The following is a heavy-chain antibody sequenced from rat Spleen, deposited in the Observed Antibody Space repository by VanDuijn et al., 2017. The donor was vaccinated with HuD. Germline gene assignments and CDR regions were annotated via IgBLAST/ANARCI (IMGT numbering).Heavy chain of an antibody. V-gene: IGHV5-29*01. Sequence: EVQLVESGGGLVQPGRSLKLSCAASGFTFSNYGMAWVRQAPTKGLEWVATISYDGSSTYYRDSVKGRFTISRDNAKSTLYLQMDSLRSEDTATYYCAREILHYFDYWGQGVMVTVSS. CDR1: GFTFSNYG. CDR2: ISYDGSST. J-gene: IGHJ2*01. CDR3: AREILHYFDY.